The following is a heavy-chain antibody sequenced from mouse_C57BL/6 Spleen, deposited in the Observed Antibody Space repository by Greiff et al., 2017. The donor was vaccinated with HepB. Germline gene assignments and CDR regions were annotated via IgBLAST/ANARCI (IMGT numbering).Heavy chain of an antibody. Sequence: QVQLQQSGAELVRPGTSVKVSCKASGYAFTNYLIEWVKQRPGQGLEWIGVINPGSGGTNYNEKFKGKATLTADKSSSTAYMQLSSLTSEDSAVYFCARESAGTGFAYWGQGTLVTVSA. V-gene: IGHV1-54*01. J-gene: IGHJ3*01. D-gene: IGHD4-1*01. CDR3: ARESAGTGFAY. CDR1: GYAFTNYL. CDR2: INPGSGGT.